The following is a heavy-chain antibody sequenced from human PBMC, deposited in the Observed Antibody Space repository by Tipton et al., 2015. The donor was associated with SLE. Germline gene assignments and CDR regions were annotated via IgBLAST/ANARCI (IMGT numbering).Heavy chain of an antibody. J-gene: IGHJ3*02. V-gene: IGHV3-30*04. CDR3: ASDRGCANIDCYNVFGI. CDR1: GVIFSTFA. Sequence: QLVQSGGGVVQPGRSLRLSCAASGVIFSTFAMHWVRQAPGEGLEWVAVISFDGRNKNYADSVKGRFSISRDNSQNTLYLQMNILRAEGTAMYYCASDRGCANIDCYNVFGIWGQGTLVTVS. D-gene: IGHD3-10*01. CDR2: ISFDGRNK.